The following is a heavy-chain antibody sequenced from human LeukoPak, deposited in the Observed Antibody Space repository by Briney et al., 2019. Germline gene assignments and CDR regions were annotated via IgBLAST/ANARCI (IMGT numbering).Heavy chain of an antibody. CDR1: GFTFSRFP. J-gene: IGHJ4*02. V-gene: IGHV3-30-3*01. CDR2: ISSDGSDK. CDR3: ARDYPADH. Sequence: GRSLRLSCAASGFTFSRFPMHWVRQAPGKGLEWVALISSDGSDKKYADSVKGRFTISRDISKNTLYLQMHSLRVEDTAVYYCARDYPADHWGQGTLVTVSS.